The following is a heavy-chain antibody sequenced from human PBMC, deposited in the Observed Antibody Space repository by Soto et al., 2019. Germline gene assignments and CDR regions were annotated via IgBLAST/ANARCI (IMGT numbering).Heavy chain of an antibody. J-gene: IGHJ4*02. V-gene: IGHV3-7*03. D-gene: IGHD5-12*01. CDR3: ASKPAAYSGYGPFDY. CDR1: GFTFSSYW. Sequence: EVQLVESGGGLVQPGGSLRLSCAASGFTFSSYWMSWVRQAPGKGLEWVANIKQDGSEKYYVDSVKGRFTISRDNAKNSLYRQMNSLRAEVTAVYYCASKPAAYSGYGPFDYWGQGTLVTVSS. CDR2: IKQDGSEK.